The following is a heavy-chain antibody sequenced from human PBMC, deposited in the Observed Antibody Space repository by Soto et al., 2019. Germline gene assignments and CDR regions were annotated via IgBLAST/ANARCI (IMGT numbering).Heavy chain of an antibody. CDR1: GGTFSSYA. V-gene: IGHV1-69*06. CDR2: IIPIFGTA. J-gene: IGHJ6*02. D-gene: IGHD6-19*01. Sequence: SVKVSCKASGGTFSSYAISWVRQAPGQGLEWMGGIIPIFGTANYAQKFQGRVTITADKSTSTAYMELSSLRSEDTAVYYCARTPIAVAGTYYYYGMDVWGQGTTVTVSS. CDR3: ARTPIAVAGTYYYYGMDV.